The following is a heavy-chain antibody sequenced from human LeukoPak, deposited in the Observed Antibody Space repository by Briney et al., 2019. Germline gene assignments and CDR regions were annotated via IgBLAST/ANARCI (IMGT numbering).Heavy chain of an antibody. J-gene: IGHJ3*02. CDR2: INHSGST. V-gene: IGHV4-34*01. CDR1: GGSFSGYY. D-gene: IGHD3-10*01. CDR3: ARSTMVRGVITSRGAFDI. Sequence: SETLSLTCAVYGGSFSGYYWSWIRQPPGKGLEWIGEINHSGSTNYNPSLKSRVTISVDTSKNQFSLKLSSVTAADTAVYYCARSTMVRGVITSRGAFDIWGQGTMVTVSS.